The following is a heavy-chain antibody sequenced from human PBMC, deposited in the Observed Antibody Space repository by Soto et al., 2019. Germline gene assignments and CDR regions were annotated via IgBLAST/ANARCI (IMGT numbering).Heavy chain of an antibody. CDR3: ARIASAGRGWDV. D-gene: IGHD6-13*01. CDR1: GFTFSRYW. CDR2: IKQDGSEK. V-gene: IGHV3-7*01. J-gene: IGHJ6*02. Sequence: EVQLVESGGGLVQPGGSLRLSCAASGFTFSRYWMSWVRQAPVKGLEWVGNIKQDGSEKNYVDCVEGRFTISRDNAENSLYLQMNSLRAEDTAVYYCARIASAGRGWDVWGQGTTVVVSS.